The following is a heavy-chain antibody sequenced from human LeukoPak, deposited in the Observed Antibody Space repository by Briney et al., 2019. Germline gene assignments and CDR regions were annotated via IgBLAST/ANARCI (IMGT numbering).Heavy chain of an antibody. Sequence: ASVKVSCKASGYTFTGYYMHWVRQAPGQGLEWMGWINPNSGDTNYAQKFQGRVAMTRDTSIRTAYMELSGLRSDDTAVYYCAKNPYEYYFDYWGQGTLVTVSS. CDR2: INPNSGDT. CDR1: GYTFTGYY. CDR3: AKNPYEYYFDY. D-gene: IGHD5-12*01. J-gene: IGHJ4*02. V-gene: IGHV1-2*02.